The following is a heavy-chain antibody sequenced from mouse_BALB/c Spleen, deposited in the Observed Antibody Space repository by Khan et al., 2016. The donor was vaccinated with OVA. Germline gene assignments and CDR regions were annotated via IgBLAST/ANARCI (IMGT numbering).Heavy chain of an antibody. Sequence: VESGGDLVKPGGSLKLSCAASGFTFSSYSMSWVRQIPDKRLEWVATMSSGGDYTYFPDSVKGRFTISRDNAKNTLYLQMGSLKSEDTAMYYCASHLTGSFAYWGQGTLVTVSA. D-gene: IGHD4-1*01. CDR3: ASHLTGSFAY. J-gene: IGHJ3*01. CDR1: GFTFSSYS. V-gene: IGHV5-6*01. CDR2: MSSGGDYT.